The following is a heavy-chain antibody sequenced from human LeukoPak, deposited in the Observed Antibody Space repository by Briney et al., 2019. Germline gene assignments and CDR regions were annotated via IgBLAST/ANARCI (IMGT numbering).Heavy chain of an antibody. CDR2: IYHSGST. D-gene: IGHD4-17*01. V-gene: IGHV4-38-2*02. J-gene: IGHJ6*03. CDR3: ARATTVTTDDYYYYYYMDV. CDR1: GYSISSGYY. Sequence: SETLSLTCTVSGYSISSGYYWAWIRQPPGKGLEWIGSIYHSGSTYYNPSLKSRVTISVDTSKNQFSLKLSSVTAADTAVYYCARATTVTTDDYYYYYYMDVWGKGTTVTISS.